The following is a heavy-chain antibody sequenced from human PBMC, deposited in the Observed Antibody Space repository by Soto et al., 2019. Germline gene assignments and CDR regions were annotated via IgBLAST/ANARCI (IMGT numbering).Heavy chain of an antibody. CDR2: ISYDGSNK. CDR3: AKDETRWDILTGYFIFDY. J-gene: IGHJ4*02. CDR1: GFTFSSYG. D-gene: IGHD3-9*01. V-gene: IGHV3-30*18. Sequence: PGGSLRLSCAASGFTFSSYGMHWVHQAPGKGLEWVAVISYDGSNKYYADSVKGRFTISRDNSKNTLYLQMNSLRAEDTAVYYCAKDETRWDILTGYFIFDYWGQGTPVTVYS.